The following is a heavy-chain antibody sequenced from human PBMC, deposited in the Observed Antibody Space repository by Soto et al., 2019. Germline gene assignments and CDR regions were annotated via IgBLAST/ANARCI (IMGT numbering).Heavy chain of an antibody. D-gene: IGHD2-2*01. J-gene: IGHJ6*02. CDR2: IYYSGST. CDR3: AIPKRYCSSTSCQQSYGMDV. Sequence: SVIMSHTCTVSDGYISSSSYYRGWLNQPPGKGLEWIGSIYYSGSTYYNPSLKSRVTISVDTSKNQFSLKLSSVTAADTAVYYCAIPKRYCSSTSCQQSYGMDVWGQGTTVTVSS. V-gene: IGHV4-39*01. CDR1: DGYISSSSYY.